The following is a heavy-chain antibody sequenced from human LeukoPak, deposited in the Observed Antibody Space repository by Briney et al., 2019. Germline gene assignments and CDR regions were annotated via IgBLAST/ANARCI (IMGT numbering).Heavy chain of an antibody. D-gene: IGHD3-10*01. CDR2: ISRRSRHV. CDR3: VRYLLGSGSTTAYLYH. V-gene: IGHV3-21*01. CDR1: GITFSNYS. J-gene: IGHJ1*01. Sequence: GGSLRLSCAASGITFSNYSRNWVRQAPGKGLEWVSSISRRSRHVYYAGSVKGRFTISRDDARNSLYLQMNSLRVEYMTVYFCVRYLLGSGSTTAYLYHWGQGTLVTVSS.